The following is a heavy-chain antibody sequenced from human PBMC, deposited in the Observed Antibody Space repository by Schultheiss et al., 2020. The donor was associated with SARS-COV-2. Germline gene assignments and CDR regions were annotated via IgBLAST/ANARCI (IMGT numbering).Heavy chain of an antibody. J-gene: IGHJ5*02. CDR2: IKQDGSEK. CDR1: GFTVSSNY. Sequence: GGSLRLSCAASGFTVSSNYMSWVRQAPGKGLEWVANIKQDGSEKYYVDSVKGRFTISRDNSKNTLYLQMNSLRAEDTAVYYCARALRGSSGWDPWGQGTLVTVSS. D-gene: IGHD6-19*01. CDR3: ARALRGSSGWDP. V-gene: IGHV3-7*01.